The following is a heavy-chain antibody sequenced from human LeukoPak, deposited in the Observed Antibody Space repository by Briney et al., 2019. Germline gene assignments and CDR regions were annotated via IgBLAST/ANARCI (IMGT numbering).Heavy chain of an antibody. D-gene: IGHD2-2*01. CDR1: GYTFTSYD. CDR2: MNPNSGNT. V-gene: IGHV1-8*01. J-gene: IGHJ5*02. CDR3: ALAWYQLKGVGWFDP. Sequence: ASVKVSCKASGYTFTSYDINWVRQATGQGLEWMGWMNPNSGNTGYAQKFQGRVTITRNTSISTAYMELSSLRSEDTAVYYCALAWYQLKGVGWFDPWGQGTLVTVSS.